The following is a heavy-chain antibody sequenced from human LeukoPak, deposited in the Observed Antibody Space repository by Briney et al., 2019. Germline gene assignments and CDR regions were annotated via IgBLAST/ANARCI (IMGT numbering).Heavy chain of an antibody. CDR1: GFSFNSYS. CDR2: ISGSGNTI. D-gene: IGHD1-26*01. Sequence: GGSLRLSCAASGFSFNSYSMNWVRQAPGKGLEWLSYISGSGNTIYYADSVKGRFTISRDNAKNSLYLQMNSLRAEDTAVYYCARDPEVGATNFDYWGQGTLVTVSS. V-gene: IGHV3-48*04. CDR3: ARDPEVGATNFDY. J-gene: IGHJ4*02.